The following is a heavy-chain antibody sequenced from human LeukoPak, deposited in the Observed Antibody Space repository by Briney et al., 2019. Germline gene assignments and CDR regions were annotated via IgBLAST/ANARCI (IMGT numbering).Heavy chain of an antibody. D-gene: IGHD6-13*01. CDR2: INHSGST. Sequence: SETLSLTRAVYGGSFSGYYWSWIRQPPGKGLEWIGEINHSGSTNYNPSLKSRVTISVDTSKNQFSLKLSSVTAADTAVYYCARQRKWAAAGWDWGQGTLVTVSS. CDR3: ARQRKWAAAGWD. CDR1: GGSFSGYY. V-gene: IGHV4-34*01. J-gene: IGHJ4*02.